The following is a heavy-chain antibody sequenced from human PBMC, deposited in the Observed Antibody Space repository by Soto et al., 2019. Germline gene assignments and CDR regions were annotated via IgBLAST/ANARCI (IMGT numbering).Heavy chain of an antibody. CDR1: GYSFTSYW. CDR2: IDPSDSYT. J-gene: IGHJ6*02. V-gene: IGHV5-10-1*01. Sequence: LGESLKISCKGSGYSFTSYWISWVRQMPGKGLEWMGRIDPSDSYTNYSPSFQGHVTISADKSISTAYLQWSSLKASDTAMYYCARYYDFWSGCRYGMDVWGQGTTVTVSS. D-gene: IGHD3-3*01. CDR3: ARYYDFWSGCRYGMDV.